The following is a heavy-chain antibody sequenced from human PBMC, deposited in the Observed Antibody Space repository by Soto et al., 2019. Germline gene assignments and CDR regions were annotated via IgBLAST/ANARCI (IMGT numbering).Heavy chain of an antibody. CDR1: GFTFSSYG. V-gene: IGHV3-30*18. J-gene: IGHJ4*02. CDR3: AKEGGDY. Sequence: QVQLVESGGGVVQPGRSLRLSCAASGFTFSSYGMHWVRQAPGKGLEWVAVISYDGSNKYYADSVKGRFTISRDNSKNTLYLQMNSLRAEDTAVYYCAKEGGDYWVQGTLVTVSS. CDR2: ISYDGSNK.